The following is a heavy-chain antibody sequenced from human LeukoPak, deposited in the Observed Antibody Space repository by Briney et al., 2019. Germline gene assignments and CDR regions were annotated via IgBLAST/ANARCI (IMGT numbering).Heavy chain of an antibody. Sequence: PGGSLRLSCAASGFTFSSYARGWVRQAPGKGLEWVSAITASGDNTYYADSVKGRLTISRDNSKNTLYLQMNSLRAEDTAVYYCAKGNGYSYGRYYFDYWGQGTLVTVSS. D-gene: IGHD5-18*01. CDR3: AKGNGYSYGRYYFDY. V-gene: IGHV3-23*01. CDR1: GFTFSSYA. J-gene: IGHJ4*02. CDR2: ITASGDNT.